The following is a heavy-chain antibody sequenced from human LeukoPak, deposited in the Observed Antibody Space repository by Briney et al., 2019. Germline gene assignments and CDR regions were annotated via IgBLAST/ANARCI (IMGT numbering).Heavy chain of an antibody. J-gene: IGHJ5*02. CDR1: GGSFSGYY. CDR2: INHSGST. V-gene: IGHV4-34*01. D-gene: IGHD3-22*01. Sequence: SETLSLTCAVYGGSFSGYYWSWIRQPPGKGLEWIGEINHSGSTNYNPSLKSRVTISVDTSKNQFSLKLSSVAASDTAVYYCARGQHYYDSSGYYHGWFDPWGQGTLVTDSS. CDR3: ARGQHYYDSSGYYHGWFDP.